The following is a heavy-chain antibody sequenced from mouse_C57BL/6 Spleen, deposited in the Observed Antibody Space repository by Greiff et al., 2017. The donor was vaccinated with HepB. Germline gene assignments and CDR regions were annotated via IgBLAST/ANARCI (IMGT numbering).Heavy chain of an antibody. Sequence: VQLKESGPGLVKPSQSLSLTCSVTGYSITSGYYWNWIRQFPGNKLEWMGYISYDGSNNYNPSLKNRISITRDTSKNQFFLKLNSVTTEDTATYYCAREYDGYYVDYWGQGTTLTVSS. V-gene: IGHV3-6*01. D-gene: IGHD2-3*01. J-gene: IGHJ2*01. CDR2: ISYDGSN. CDR3: AREYDGYYVDY. CDR1: GYSITSGYY.